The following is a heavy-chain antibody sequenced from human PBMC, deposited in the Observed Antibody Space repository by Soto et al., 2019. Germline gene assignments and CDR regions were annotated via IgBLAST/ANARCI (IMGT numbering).Heavy chain of an antibody. D-gene: IGHD2-15*01. CDR1: GYTFAIYA. V-gene: IGHV1-3*01. CDR2: INAGNGNT. J-gene: IGHJ4*02. CDR3: AATIVVVVAATGAFDF. Sequence: ASVKVSCKASGYTFAIYAMHWVRQAPGQRLEWMGWINAGNGNTKYSQKFQGRVTITRDTSASTAYMELSSLRSEDTAVYYCAATIVVVVAATGAFDFWGQGTLVTVSS.